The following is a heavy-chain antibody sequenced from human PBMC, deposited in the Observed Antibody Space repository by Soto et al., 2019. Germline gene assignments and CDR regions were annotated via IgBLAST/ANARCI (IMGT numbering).Heavy chain of an antibody. J-gene: IGHJ6*02. Sequence: QVQLVQSGAEVKKPGSSVKVSCKASGDTFSSYTINWVRQAPGQGLEWMGGIIPIFTTTNYAQKFQGSVTITADASTSTAYMELSSLRSEDTAVYYCAREEGQRMDVWGQGTTVTVSS. V-gene: IGHV1-69*01. CDR1: GDTFSSYT. CDR2: IIPIFTTT. CDR3: AREEGQRMDV.